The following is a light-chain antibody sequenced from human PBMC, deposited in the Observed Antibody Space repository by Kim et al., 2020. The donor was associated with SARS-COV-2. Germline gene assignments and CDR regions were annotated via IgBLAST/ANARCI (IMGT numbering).Light chain of an antibody. Sequence: SYELTQPPSVSVAPGKTARITCGGNNIGSKSVHWYQQKPGQAPVLVIYYDSDRPSGIPERFSGSNSGNTATLTISRVEAGDEADYYCQVWGSSSDHWLFG. CDR2: YDS. V-gene: IGLV3-21*04. J-gene: IGLJ3*02. CDR3: QVWGSSSDHWL. CDR1: NIGSKS.